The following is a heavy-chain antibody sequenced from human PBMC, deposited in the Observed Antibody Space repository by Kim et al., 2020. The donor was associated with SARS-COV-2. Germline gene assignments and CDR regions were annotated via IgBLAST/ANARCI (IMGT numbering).Heavy chain of an antibody. CDR3: ARGWGIAARLDY. V-gene: IGHV3-33*01. CDR2: KWYDGSNK. J-gene: IGHJ4*02. CDR1: GLPFSSYG. D-gene: IGHD6-6*01. Sequence: GGSRRLSCAAAGLPFSSYGMHWVRQDPGMGLERVGVKWYDGSNKYYADSVKGRFTISRDKCKNTLYRQMNSLRAEATAVYYYARGWGIAARLDYWGQGTLVTVSS.